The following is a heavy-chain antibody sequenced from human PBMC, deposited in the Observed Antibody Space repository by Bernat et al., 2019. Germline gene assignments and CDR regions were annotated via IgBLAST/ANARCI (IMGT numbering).Heavy chain of an antibody. D-gene: IGHD1-26*01. V-gene: IGHV3-13*01. CDR1: GFTFSSYD. CDR3: AKIRIVGATYGGDFDY. J-gene: IGHJ4*02. CDR2: IGTAGDT. Sequence: EVQLVESGGGLVQPGGSLRLSCAASGFTFSSYDMHWVRQATGKGLEWVSAIGTAGDTYYPGSVKGRFTISRDNSKDTLYLQMNSLRGEDTAVYYCAKIRIVGATYGGDFDYWGQGTLVTVSS.